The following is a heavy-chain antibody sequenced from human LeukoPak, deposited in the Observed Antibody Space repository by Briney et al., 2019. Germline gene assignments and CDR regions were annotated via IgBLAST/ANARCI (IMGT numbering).Heavy chain of an antibody. CDR1: GFTFSDYY. J-gene: IGHJ4*02. V-gene: IGHV3-11*05. CDR3: ARDYDILTGYFRGGFDY. CDR2: ITSSSSDT. D-gene: IGHD3-9*01. Sequence: AGGSLRLSCAASGFTFSDYYMSWIRQAPGKGLEWISYITSSSSDTNYADSVKGRFTISRDSAKKSLYLQMNSLRAEDTAVYYCARDYDILTGYFRGGFDYWGQGTLVTVSS.